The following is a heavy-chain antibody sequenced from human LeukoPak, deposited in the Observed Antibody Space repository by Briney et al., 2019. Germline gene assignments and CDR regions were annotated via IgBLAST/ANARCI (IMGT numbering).Heavy chain of an antibody. CDR3: AKADVYYDSTGTFDS. J-gene: IGHJ4*02. CDR1: GLTFSSHW. Sequence: GGSLRLSCAASGLTFSSHWMHWVRQAPGKGLEWVSSISGNDGNTNYADSVKGRFTISRDNSKNTLYLQMNSLRAEDTAVFYCAKADVYYDSTGTFDSWGQGTLVTVSS. V-gene: IGHV3-23*01. CDR2: ISGNDGNT. D-gene: IGHD3-22*01.